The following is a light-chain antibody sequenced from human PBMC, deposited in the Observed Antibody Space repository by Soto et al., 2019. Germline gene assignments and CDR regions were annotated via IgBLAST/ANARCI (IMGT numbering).Light chain of an antibody. CDR1: PSDVGRYNY. J-gene: IGLJ2*01. Sequence: QSALTQPASLSGSPGQSITISCSGTPSDVGRYNYVSWYQQYPGKVPKLIISEVSDRPSGVSDRFSGSKSGNTASLTISGLQIEDEAFYHCSSYSVTDALVFGGGTKLTVL. CDR2: EVS. V-gene: IGLV2-14*01. CDR3: SSYSVTDALV.